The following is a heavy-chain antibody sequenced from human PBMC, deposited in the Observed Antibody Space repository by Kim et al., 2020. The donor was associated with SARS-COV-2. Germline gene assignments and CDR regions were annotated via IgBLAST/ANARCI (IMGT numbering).Heavy chain of an antibody. J-gene: IGHJ4*02. CDR2: ISYDGSNK. D-gene: IGHD6-19*01. CDR3: ANALSGGWYWDDY. V-gene: IGHV3-30*18. Sequence: GGSLRLSCAASGFTFSSYGMHWVRQAPGKGLQWVGLISYDGSNKYYADSVKGRFTISRDNSKNTMYLQMNSLKTEDTAVYYCANALSGGWYWDDYWGQGT. CDR1: GFTFSSYG.